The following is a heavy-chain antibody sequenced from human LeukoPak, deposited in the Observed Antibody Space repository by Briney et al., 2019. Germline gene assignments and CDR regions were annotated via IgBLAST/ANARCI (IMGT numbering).Heavy chain of an antibody. Sequence: PGRCLRLSCTASGFTFGDYTMSWFRQAPGKGLEWVGFIRSKGYGGTTEDAASVKGRFTISRDDSKSIAYLQMNSLKTEDTAVYYCIRGGANTPFDYWGQGTLVTVSS. CDR2: IRSKGYGGTT. CDR1: GFTFGDYT. J-gene: IGHJ4*02. CDR3: IRGGANTPFDY. V-gene: IGHV3-49*03. D-gene: IGHD2-15*01.